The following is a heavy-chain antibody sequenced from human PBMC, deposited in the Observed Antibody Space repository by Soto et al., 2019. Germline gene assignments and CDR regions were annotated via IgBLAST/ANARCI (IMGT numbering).Heavy chain of an antibody. CDR3: ARGLRTRYLGDV. CDR2: ISYDGSNK. V-gene: IGHV3-30-3*01. D-gene: IGHD3-9*01. CDR1: GFTFSNYA. J-gene: IGHJ6*02. Sequence: GGSLRLSCAASGFTFSNYAIHWVRQAPGKGLEWVAVISYDGSNKYYADSVKGRFTISRDNSKNTLYLQMNSLRAEDTAVYYCARGLRTRYLGDVWGQGTTVTVAS.